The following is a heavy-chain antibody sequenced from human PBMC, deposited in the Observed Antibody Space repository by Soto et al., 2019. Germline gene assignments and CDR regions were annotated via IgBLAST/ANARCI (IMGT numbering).Heavy chain of an antibody. CDR3: ARGGNYDILTGYYSDSGY. CDR1: GGSMRSYY. Sequence: PSETLSLTCTVSGGSMRSYYWSWIRQPPGKGLEWIGYIYYSGSTNYNPSLKSRVTISVDTSKNQFSLKLSSVTAADTAVYYCARGGNYDILTGYYSDSGYWGQGTLVTVSS. CDR2: IYYSGST. J-gene: IGHJ4*02. V-gene: IGHV4-59*01. D-gene: IGHD3-9*01.